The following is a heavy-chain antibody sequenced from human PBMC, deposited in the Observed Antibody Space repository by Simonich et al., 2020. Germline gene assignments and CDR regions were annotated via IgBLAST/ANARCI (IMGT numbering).Heavy chain of an antibody. D-gene: IGHD2-15*01. CDR3: ARASRGTWWYYYFDY. CDR1: GYTFTSYG. V-gene: IGHV1-18*01. CDR2: ISAYNGKT. J-gene: IGHJ4*02. Sequence: QVQLVQSGAEVKKPGASVKVSCKASGYTFTSYGISWVRQAPGKGLEWMGWISAYNGKTTYAQKLQGRVTMTTDTSTSTAYMELRSLRSDDTAVYYCARASRGTWWYYYFDYWGQGTLVTVSS.